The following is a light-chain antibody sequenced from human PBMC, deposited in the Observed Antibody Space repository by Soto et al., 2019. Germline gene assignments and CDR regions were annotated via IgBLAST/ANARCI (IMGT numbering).Light chain of an antibody. CDR1: QSVTSHY. J-gene: IGKJ5*01. V-gene: IGKV3-20*01. CDR2: GAS. Sequence: EIVLTQSPGTLSLSPGERATLPSRCSQSVTSHYLAGYQQKPGQAQRLRVYGASSRATGISDRCSGRGSGTEFTLTISRLEPEEFAVYYCQHYVTPPITFGQGTRLEI. CDR3: QHYVTPPIT.